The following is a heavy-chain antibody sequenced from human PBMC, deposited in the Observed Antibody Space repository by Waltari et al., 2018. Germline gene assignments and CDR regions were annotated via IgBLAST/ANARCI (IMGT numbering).Heavy chain of an antibody. CDR3: ATARRDDYGDYGTSNYFDY. CDR2: FDPEVGET. CDR1: GYTLTELS. Sequence: QVQLVQSGAEVKKPGASVKVSCKVSGYTLTELSMHWVRQAPGKGLEWRGGFDPEVGETIYGKKFQGRVTMTEEPPTDTAYMELSSLRSEDTAVYYCATARRDDYGDYGTSNYFDYWGQGTLVTVSS. J-gene: IGHJ4*02. D-gene: IGHD4-17*01. V-gene: IGHV1-24*01.